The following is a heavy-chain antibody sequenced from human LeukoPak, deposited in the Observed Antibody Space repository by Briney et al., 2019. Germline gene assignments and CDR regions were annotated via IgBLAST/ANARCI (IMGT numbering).Heavy chain of an antibody. Sequence: TGGSLRLSCEASGFTFSSYAMNWVRQAPGRGLEWLSSISGSGNNLYYADSVRGRFTISRDNSKNTVYLQMNSLRAEDTAVYYCARDRGRITFFGMASESWGQGAQVTVSS. CDR1: GFTFSSYA. CDR3: ARDRGRITFFGMASES. V-gene: IGHV3-23*01. D-gene: IGHD3-3*01. J-gene: IGHJ5*02. CDR2: ISGSGNNL.